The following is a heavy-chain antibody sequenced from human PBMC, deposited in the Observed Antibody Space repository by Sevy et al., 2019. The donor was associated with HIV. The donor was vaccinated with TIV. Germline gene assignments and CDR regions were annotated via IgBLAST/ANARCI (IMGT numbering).Heavy chain of an antibody. CDR2: IYYSGST. D-gene: IGHD1-26*01. Sequence: SETLSLTCTVSGGAISSYYWSWIWQPPGKGLEWIGYIYYSGSTNYNPSLKSRVTISVDTSKNPFSLKLSSVTAADTAVYYCARVGVGATTFFDYWGQGTLVTVSS. J-gene: IGHJ4*02. CDR1: GGAISSYY. CDR3: ARVGVGATTFFDY. V-gene: IGHV4-59*01.